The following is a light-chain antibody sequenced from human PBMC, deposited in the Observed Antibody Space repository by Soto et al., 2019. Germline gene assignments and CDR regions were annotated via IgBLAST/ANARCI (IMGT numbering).Light chain of an antibody. J-gene: IGKJ1*01. V-gene: IGKV3-11*01. CDR2: DAS. CDR1: QSVSSN. CDR3: QQRSRWPWT. Sequence: EIVLTQSPGTLSLSPGERATLSCRASQSVSSNLAWYQEKPGQAPRLLMYDASKRATGIPARFSGSGSGTDFTLTISSLEPEDFAVYYCQQRSRWPWTFGQGTKVDIK.